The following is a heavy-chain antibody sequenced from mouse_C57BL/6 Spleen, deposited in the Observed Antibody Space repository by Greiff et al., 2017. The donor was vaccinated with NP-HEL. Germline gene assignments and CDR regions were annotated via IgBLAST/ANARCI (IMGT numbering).Heavy chain of an antibody. D-gene: IGHD2-3*01. CDR1: GYTFTDYY. CDR2: INPNNGGT. V-gene: IGHV1-26*01. CDR3: ARDDGYPDAY. J-gene: IGHJ3*01. Sequence: EVQLQQSGPELVKPGASVKISCKASGYTFTDYYMNWVKQSHGKSLEWIGDINPNNGGTSYNQKFKGKATLTVDKSSSTAYMELRSLTSEDSAVYYCARDDGYPDAYWGQGTLVTVSA.